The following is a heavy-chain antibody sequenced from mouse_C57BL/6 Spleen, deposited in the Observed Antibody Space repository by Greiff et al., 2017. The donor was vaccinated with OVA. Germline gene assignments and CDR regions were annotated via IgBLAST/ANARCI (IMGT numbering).Heavy chain of an antibody. D-gene: IGHD2-4*01. V-gene: IGHV1-42*01. Sequence: VQLQQSGPELVKPGASVKISCKASGYSFTGYYMNWVKQSPEKSLEWIGEINPSTGGTTYNQKFKAKATLTVDKSSSTAYMQLKSLTSEDSAVYYYASRSLYYDYDGRDWYFDVWGTGTTVTVSS. CDR2: INPSTGGT. CDR3: ASRSLYYDYDGRDWYFDV. CDR1: GYSFTGYY. J-gene: IGHJ1*03.